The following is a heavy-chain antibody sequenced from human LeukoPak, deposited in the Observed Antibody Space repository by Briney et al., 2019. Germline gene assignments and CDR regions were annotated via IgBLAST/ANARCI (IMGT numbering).Heavy chain of an antibody. CDR1: GFPLSDYY. J-gene: IGHJ4*02. Sequence: GESLSLSCELSGFPLSDYYLSWTRHPPGEGPECLAYISSSGDTIYYADSVKGRLTISRDNAKNSLYLQLSSLSAYDPAVSFCARIHPSRNHGWPLFDYWRRGTLVSVSS. D-gene: IGHD1-14*01. CDR3: ARIHPSRNHGWPLFDY. V-gene: IGHV3-11*01. CDR2: ISSSGDTI.